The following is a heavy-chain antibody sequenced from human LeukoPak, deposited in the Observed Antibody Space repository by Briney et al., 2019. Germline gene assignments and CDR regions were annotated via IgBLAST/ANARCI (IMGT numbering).Heavy chain of an antibody. D-gene: IGHD5-24*01. CDR3: ARDLKLERDGYNYGYYFGY. CDR1: GFTLSSCA. Sequence: GGSLRLSCAASGFTLSSCAMHWVRQARGKGLEWVAVISYDGNNKYSVDPVKGRFTISRDSSKNTLYLQMNSLGVEDTAVYYCARDLKLERDGYNYGYYFGYWGQGALVTVSS. CDR2: ISYDGNNK. V-gene: IGHV3-30*04. J-gene: IGHJ4*02.